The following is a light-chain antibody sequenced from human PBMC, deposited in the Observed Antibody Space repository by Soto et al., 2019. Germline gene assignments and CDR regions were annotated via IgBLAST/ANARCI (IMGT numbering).Light chain of an antibody. CDR3: QQYNNWPPWT. V-gene: IGKV3-15*01. Sequence: EIVMTQSPATLSVSPGESATLSCRASQSVSNNLAWYQQRPGQAPRLLIYDASTRATGMPARFSGSGSGTEFTLTIGGLQSEDFAVYYCQQYNNWPPWTFGQGTKVEIK. J-gene: IGKJ1*01. CDR1: QSVSNN. CDR2: DAS.